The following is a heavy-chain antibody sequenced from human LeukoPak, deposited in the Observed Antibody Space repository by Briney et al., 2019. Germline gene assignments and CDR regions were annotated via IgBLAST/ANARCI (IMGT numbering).Heavy chain of an antibody. J-gene: IGHJ6*02. Sequence: PGGSLRLSCAASGFTVSSYCMHWVRQAPGKGLEWVAVIWYDGSNKYYAASVKGRFTISRNNSKNTLYLQMNILRAYDTAVYYSARDYYYGMDVWGQGTTVTVSS. CDR2: IWYDGSNK. CDR3: ARDYYYGMDV. V-gene: IGHV3-33*01. CDR1: GFTVSSYC.